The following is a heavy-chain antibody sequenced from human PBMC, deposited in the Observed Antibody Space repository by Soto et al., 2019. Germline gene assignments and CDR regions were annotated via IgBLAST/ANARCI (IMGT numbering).Heavy chain of an antibody. V-gene: IGHV3-48*03. CDR1: GFTFSSYE. CDR2: ISSSGSTI. J-gene: IGHJ4*02. Sequence: EVQLVESGGGLVQPGGSLRLSCVASGFTFSSYEMYCVRQAPGKGLEWVSYISSSGSTIYYADSVKGRFTISRDNAKNSLYLQMNILRAEDTAVSYCVVVAVLAGGQGTRVTVSS. D-gene: IGHD2-21*01. CDR3: VVVAVLA.